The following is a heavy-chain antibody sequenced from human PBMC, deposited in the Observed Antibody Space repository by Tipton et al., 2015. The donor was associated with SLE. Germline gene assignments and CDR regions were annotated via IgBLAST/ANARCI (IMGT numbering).Heavy chain of an antibody. Sequence: GSLRLSCAASGFTFSSYAMSWVRQAPGKGLDWVSAISGSGGSTYYADSVKGRFTISRDNSKNTLYLQMNSLRAEDTAVYYWAKDLGGSGYYGYYYYMDVWGKGTTVTVSS. CDR3: AKDLGGSGYYGYYYYMDV. J-gene: IGHJ6*03. V-gene: IGHV3-23*01. D-gene: IGHD3-22*01. CDR2: ISGSGGST. CDR1: GFTFSSYA.